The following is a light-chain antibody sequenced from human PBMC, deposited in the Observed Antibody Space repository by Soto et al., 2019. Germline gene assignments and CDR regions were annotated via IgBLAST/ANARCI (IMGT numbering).Light chain of an antibody. CDR3: AAWDDGLSGYYV. CDR2: ENN. Sequence: QSVLTQPTSAAGTPGQRITISCSGSPSNIGSNSVSWCQQFPGTAPKLLIYENNQRPSGVPDLFSGSKSGTSASLAISGLRSEDEADYYSAAWDDGLSGYYVFGTGTKVTVL. V-gene: IGLV1-47*01. CDR1: PSNIGSNS. J-gene: IGLJ1*01.